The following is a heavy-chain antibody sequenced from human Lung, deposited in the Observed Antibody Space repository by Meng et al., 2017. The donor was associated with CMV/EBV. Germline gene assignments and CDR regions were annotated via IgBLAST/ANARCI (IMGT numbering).Heavy chain of an antibody. CDR1: GFSLNTSGLC. J-gene: IGHJ6*02. CDR2: IDWDDDK. CDR3: ARIPQAGSSWYPPYYYYYGMDV. Sequence: SAXXLVXHTQTLTLTCTFSGFSLNTSGLCVSWVRQPPGKALEWLALIDWDDDKYYSTSLKTRLTISKDTSKNQVVLTMTNMDPVDTATYYCARIPQAGSSWYPPYYYYYGMDVWXQGTXVTVSS. D-gene: IGHD6-13*01. V-gene: IGHV2-70*18.